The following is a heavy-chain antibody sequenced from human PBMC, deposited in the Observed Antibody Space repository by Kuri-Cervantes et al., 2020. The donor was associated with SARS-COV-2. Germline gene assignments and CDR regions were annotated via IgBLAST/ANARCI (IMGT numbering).Heavy chain of an antibody. CDR1: GYSFTSYW. J-gene: IGHJ4*02. D-gene: IGHD3-9*01. Sequence: GGSLRLSCKGPGYSFTSYWISWVRQTPGKGLEWMGRIDPSDSYTNYSPSFQGHVTISADKSISTAYLQWSSLKASDTAMYYCARQVAHYDILTGYQMYYFDYWGQGTLVTVSS. V-gene: IGHV5-10-1*01. CDR3: ARQVAHYDILTGYQMYYFDY. CDR2: IDPSDSYT.